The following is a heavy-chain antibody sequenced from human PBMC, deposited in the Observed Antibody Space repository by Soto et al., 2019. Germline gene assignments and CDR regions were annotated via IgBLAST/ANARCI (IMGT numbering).Heavy chain of an antibody. CDR2: IHHGGSI. D-gene: IGHD1-1*01. J-gene: IGHJ4*02. Sequence: SETLSLTCAVSGGSISSSNWWSWVRQPPGKVLEWIGEIHHGGSINYNPSFKSRLTISIDKSKNQFSLNLSSVTAANTAVYHCGRLEGLATISYYFDDWGQGALVTVSS. CDR1: GGSISSSNW. V-gene: IGHV4-4*02. CDR3: GRLEGLATISYYFDD.